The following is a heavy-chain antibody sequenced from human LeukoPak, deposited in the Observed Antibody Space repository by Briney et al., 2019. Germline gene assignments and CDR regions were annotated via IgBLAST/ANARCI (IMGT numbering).Heavy chain of an antibody. CDR3: AKVDYYDSSGNYPNWFDP. CDR1: GFTFSSYA. V-gene: IGHV3-23*01. CDR2: ISDSGGST. J-gene: IGHJ5*02. D-gene: IGHD3-22*01. Sequence: GGSLRLSCAVSGFTFSSYAMSWVLQAPGKGLEWISTISDSGGSTYYADSLKGRFTISRDNYKNTLYLQMNSLRAEDTAVYYCAKVDYYDSSGNYPNWFDPWGQGTLVTVSS.